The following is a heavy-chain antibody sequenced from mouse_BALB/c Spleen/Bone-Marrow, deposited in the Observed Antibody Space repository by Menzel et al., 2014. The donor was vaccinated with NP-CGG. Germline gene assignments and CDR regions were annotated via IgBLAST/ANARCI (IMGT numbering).Heavy chain of an antibody. CDR1: GYTFTDYY. Sequence: VQLQQPGPELVKPGASVKMSCKASGYTFTDYYMDWVKQSHGKSFVWIGRVNPYNGGTSYNQKFKGKATLTVDKSSSTAYMELNSLTSEDSAVYYCARFPNYSYAMDYWGQGTSVTVSS. CDR2: VNPYNGGT. D-gene: IGHD2-1*01. V-gene: IGHV1-19*01. J-gene: IGHJ4*01. CDR3: ARFPNYSYAMDY.